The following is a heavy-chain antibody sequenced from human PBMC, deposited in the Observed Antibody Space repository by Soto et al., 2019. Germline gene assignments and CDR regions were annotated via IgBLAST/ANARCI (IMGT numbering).Heavy chain of an antibody. Sequence: ASVKVSCKASGYTFTGYYMHWVRQAPGQGLEWMGWINPNSGGTNYAQKFQGRVTMTRGTSISTAYMELSRLRSDDTAVYYCARVSWNVDTAMVSRAYFDYWGQGTLVTVSS. CDR3: ARVSWNVDTAMVSRAYFDY. J-gene: IGHJ4*02. CDR2: INPNSGGT. D-gene: IGHD5-18*01. CDR1: GYTFTGYY. V-gene: IGHV1-2*02.